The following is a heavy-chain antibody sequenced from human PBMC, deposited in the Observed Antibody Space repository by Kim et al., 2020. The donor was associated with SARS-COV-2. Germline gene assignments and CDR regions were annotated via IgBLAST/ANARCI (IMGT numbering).Heavy chain of an antibody. CDR2: SSDFWNDYDT. V-gene: IGHV3-72*01. CDR3: ARLKTARIKTGSFGRRSYSYRYYGMDS. CDR1: GFTFSDHS. Sequence: GGSLRLSCIVSGFTFSDHSMHWFRQRPGKGLEWVGRSSDFWNDYDTRYAASLEGRFTISRDDSKSSLFLQMTNLKADDTAVYYCARLKTARIKTGSFGRRSYSYRYYGMDSWGQGTMVAVSS. D-gene: IGHD3-16*02. J-gene: IGHJ6*01.